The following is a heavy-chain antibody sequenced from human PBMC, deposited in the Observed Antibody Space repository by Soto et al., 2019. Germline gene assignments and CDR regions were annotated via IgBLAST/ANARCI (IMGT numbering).Heavy chain of an antibody. J-gene: IGHJ6*02. CDR1: GYAFTSYG. V-gene: IGHV1-18*01. CDR3: ARDVLRFLEWSSPYYYYYGMDV. D-gene: IGHD3-3*01. CDR2: ISAYNGNT. Sequence: ASVKVSCKASGYAFTSYGISWVRPAPGQGLEWMGWISAYNGNTNYAQKLQGRVTMTTDTNTSTAYLELRSLRSDDTAVYYCARDVLRFLEWSSPYYYYYGMDVWGQGTTVTVSS.